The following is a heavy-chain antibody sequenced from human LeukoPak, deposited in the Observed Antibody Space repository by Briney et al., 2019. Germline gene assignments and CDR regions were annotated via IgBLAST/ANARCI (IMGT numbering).Heavy chain of an antibody. CDR2: IYYSGST. Sequence: SETLSLTCTVSGGSISSSSYYWGWIRQPPGKGLEWIGSIYYSGSTYYNPSLKSRVTISVDTSKNQFSLKLSSVTAADTAVYYCARDWRVGWFGESYRGVFDYWGQGTLVTVSS. V-gene: IGHV4-39*07. D-gene: IGHD3-10*01. J-gene: IGHJ4*02. CDR3: ARDWRVGWFGESYRGVFDY. CDR1: GGSISSSSYY.